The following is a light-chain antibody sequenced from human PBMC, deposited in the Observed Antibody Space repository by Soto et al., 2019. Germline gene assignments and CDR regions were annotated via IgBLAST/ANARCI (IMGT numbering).Light chain of an antibody. J-gene: IGKJ4*01. V-gene: IGKV1-33*01. CDR3: QYHHNLRLT. CDR2: DAS. Sequence: DIQMTQSPSSLSASVGDRGTITCQASQDIRNYLNWYQHKPGKAPKLLIYDASNLETGVPSRFSGRASETDFTFTISSLQPEDIATYYCQYHHNLRLTFGGGTKVEIK. CDR1: QDIRNY.